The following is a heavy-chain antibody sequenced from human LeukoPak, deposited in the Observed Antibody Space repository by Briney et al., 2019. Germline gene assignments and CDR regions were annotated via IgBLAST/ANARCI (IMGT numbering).Heavy chain of an antibody. J-gene: IGHJ4*02. V-gene: IGHV1-46*01. CDR1: GGTFSSYA. Sequence: ASVKVSCKASGGTFSSYAISWVRQAPGQGLEWMGIINPSGGSTSYAQKFQGRVTMTRDTSTSTVYMELSSLRSEDTAVYYCARASEDYYDSSGYYSGAHYWGQGTLVTVSS. CDR3: ARASEDYYDSSGYYSGAHY. CDR2: INPSGGST. D-gene: IGHD3-22*01.